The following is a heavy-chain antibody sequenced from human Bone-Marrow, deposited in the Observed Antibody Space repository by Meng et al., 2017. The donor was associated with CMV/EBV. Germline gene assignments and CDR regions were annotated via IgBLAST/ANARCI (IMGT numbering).Heavy chain of an antibody. J-gene: IGHJ3*02. D-gene: IGHD2-2*01. CDR3: ARQDCSSTSCYYPI. CDR1: GYSFTSYW. V-gene: IGHV5-51*01. CDR2: IYPGDSDT. Sequence: KVSCKGSGYSFTSYWIGWVRQRPGKGLEWMGIIYPGDSDTRYSPSFQGQVTISADKSISTAYLQWSSLKASDTAMYYCARQDCSSTSCYYPIWGQGSMVTVSS.